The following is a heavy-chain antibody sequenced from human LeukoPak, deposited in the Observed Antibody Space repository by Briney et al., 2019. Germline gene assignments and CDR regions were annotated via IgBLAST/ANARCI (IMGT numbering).Heavy chain of an antibody. CDR2: IKSKTDGGTT. CDR1: GFIFNNAW. CDR3: TTDPSDGYCSSTSCYTGAGGFDY. J-gene: IGHJ4*02. D-gene: IGHD2-2*02. Sequence: SGGSLRLSCAASGFIFNNAWMSWVRQAPGKGLEWVGRIKSKTDGGTTEYAAPVNGRFTISRDDSKNTLYLQMNSLKTGDTAVYYCTTDPSDGYCSSTSCYTGAGGFDYWGPGTLVTVSS. V-gene: IGHV3-15*01.